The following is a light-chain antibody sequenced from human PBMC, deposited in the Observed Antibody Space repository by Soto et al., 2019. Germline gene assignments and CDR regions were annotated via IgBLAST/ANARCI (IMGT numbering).Light chain of an antibody. V-gene: IGLV2-14*01. CDR3: RSYTSSSTYV. CDR1: SSDVGGYNY. J-gene: IGLJ1*01. CDR2: DVS. Sequence: QSALTQPASVSGSHGQSITISCTGTSSDVGGYNYVSWYQQHPGKAPKLMIYDVSNRPSGVSNRFSGSQSGNTASLTISGLQAEDEADYYCRSYTSSSTYVFGTGTKLTVL.